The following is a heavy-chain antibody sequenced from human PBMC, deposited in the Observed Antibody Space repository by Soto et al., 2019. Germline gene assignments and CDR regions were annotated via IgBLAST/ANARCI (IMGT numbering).Heavy chain of an antibody. CDR1: GFTFSKPW. D-gene: IGHD3-22*01. J-gene: IGHJ4*02. CDR3: TTDPVTMIVVVPSSG. V-gene: IGHV3-15*07. Sequence: GGALRLPCAAPGFTFSKPWENLVPPAPRKGLEWVGRIKSKTDGGTTDYAAPVKGRFTISRDDSKNTLYLQMNSLKTEDTAVYYCTTDPVTMIVVVPSSGWGQGTLVTVSS. CDR2: IKSKTDGGTT.